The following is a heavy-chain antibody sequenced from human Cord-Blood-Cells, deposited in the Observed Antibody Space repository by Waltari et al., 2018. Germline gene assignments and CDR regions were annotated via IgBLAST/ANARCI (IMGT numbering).Heavy chain of an antibody. V-gene: IGHV3-33*01. CDR1: GFTFSSYG. CDR3: ARDGLELPLYYFDY. Sequence: QVQLVESGGGVVQPGRSLRLSCAASGFTFSSYGMHWVRQAPGKGLEWVAVIWYDGSNKYYAGSVKGRFTISRDNSKNTLYLQMNSLRAEDTAVYYCARDGLELPLYYFDYWGQGTLVTVSS. D-gene: IGHD1-7*01. J-gene: IGHJ4*02. CDR2: IWYDGSNK.